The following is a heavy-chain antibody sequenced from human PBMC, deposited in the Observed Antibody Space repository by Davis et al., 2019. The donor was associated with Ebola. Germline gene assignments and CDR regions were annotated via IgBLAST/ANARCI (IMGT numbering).Heavy chain of an antibody. V-gene: IGHV3-21*04. J-gene: IGHJ4*02. CDR1: GFTFSSYT. CDR2: ISSSSSYI. CDR3: ATYVGSCGGGTCYIDY. D-gene: IGHD2-15*01. Sequence: GESLKISCVASGFTFSSYTMNWVRQAPGKGLEWVSSISSSSSYIYYADSVKGRFTISRDNSKNTLFLQMNSLRAEDTAVYYCATYVGSCGGGTCYIDYWGQGTLVTVSS.